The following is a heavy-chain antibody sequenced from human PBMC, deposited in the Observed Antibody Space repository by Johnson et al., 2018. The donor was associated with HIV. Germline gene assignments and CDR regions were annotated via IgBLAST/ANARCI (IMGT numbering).Heavy chain of an antibody. Sequence: QVQLVESGGGVVQPGGSLRLSCAASGFTFSSFGMHWVRQAPGKGLEWVAVISYDGSNKYYADSVKGRFTISRDNSKNTLYLQMNSLRAEDTAVYYCAKDRILSGYGPGAFDIWGQGTMVTVSS. J-gene: IGHJ3*02. CDR3: AKDRILSGYGPGAFDI. CDR2: ISYDGSNK. D-gene: IGHD5-12*01. CDR1: GFTFSSFG. V-gene: IGHV3-30*18.